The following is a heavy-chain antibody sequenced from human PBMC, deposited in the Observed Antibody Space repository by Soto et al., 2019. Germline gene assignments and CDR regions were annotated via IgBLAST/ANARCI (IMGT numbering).Heavy chain of an antibody. V-gene: IGHV3-23*01. D-gene: IGHD7-27*01. CDR1: GFTFSSYA. J-gene: IGHJ4*02. CDR2: ISGSGGST. Sequence: GSLRLSCAASGFTFSSYAMSWVRQAPGKGLEWVSAISGSGGSTYYADSVKGRFTISRDNSKNTLYLQMNSLRAEDTAVYYCAKDFPLTGDPLYYFDYWGQGTLVTVSS. CDR3: AKDFPLTGDPLYYFDY.